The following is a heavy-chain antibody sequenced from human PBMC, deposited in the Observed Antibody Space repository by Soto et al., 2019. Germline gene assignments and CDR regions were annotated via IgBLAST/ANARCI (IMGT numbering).Heavy chain of an antibody. Sequence: GVSLRLSCAASGFTVNSNYMSWVRQAPGRGLEWVSVIYSDGSTYYADSVKGRFIISRDNSNNTLYFQMNSLRAEDTAVYYCATLTKDDILTGFYQCWGKGTLVTVSS. CDR1: GFTVNSNY. V-gene: IGHV3-66*01. CDR2: IYSDGST. D-gene: IGHD3-9*01. CDR3: ATLTKDDILTGFYQC. J-gene: IGHJ4*02.